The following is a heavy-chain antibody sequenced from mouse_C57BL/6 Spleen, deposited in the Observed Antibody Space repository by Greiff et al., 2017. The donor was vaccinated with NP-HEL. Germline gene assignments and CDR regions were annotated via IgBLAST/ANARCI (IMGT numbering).Heavy chain of an antibody. J-gene: IGHJ3*01. Sequence: VQLKQSGPELVKPGASVKISCKASGYSFTDYNMNWVKQSNGKSLEWIGVIKPNYGTTSYNQKFKGKATLTVDQSSSTAYMQLNSLTSEDSAVYYCAREAYYSNYGFAYWGQGTLVTVSA. D-gene: IGHD2-5*01. V-gene: IGHV1-39*01. CDR1: GYSFTDYN. CDR2: IKPNYGTT. CDR3: AREAYYSNYGFAY.